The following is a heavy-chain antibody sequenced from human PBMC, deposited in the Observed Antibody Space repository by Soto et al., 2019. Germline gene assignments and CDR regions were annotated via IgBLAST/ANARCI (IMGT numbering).Heavy chain of an antibody. J-gene: IGHJ6*02. CDR3: ATSPYPVLRYFDWLQYSSGMDV. CDR1: GFTFSSFA. Sequence: EVELLESGGGLVQPGGSLRLSCAASGFTFSSFAMNWVRQAPGKGLEWVSVISASGGTTYYVDSVKGRFTISRDNSKNTLYLLMNNLRAEDTAKYYCATSPYPVLRYFDWLQYSSGMDVWGQGTTVTVSS. V-gene: IGHV3-23*01. D-gene: IGHD3-9*01. CDR2: ISASGGTT.